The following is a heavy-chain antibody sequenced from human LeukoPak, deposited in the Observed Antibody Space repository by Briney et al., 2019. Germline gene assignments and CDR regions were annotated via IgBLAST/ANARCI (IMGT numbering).Heavy chain of an antibody. CDR2: ISGSGGST. CDR1: RFTFSSYG. CDR3: ASSGWYDYYYYMDV. Sequence: GGTLRLSCAASRFTFSSYGMSWVRQAPGKGLEWVSGISGSGGSTYYADSAKGRFTISRDNSKNSLYLQMNSLRAEDTAVYYCASSGWYDYYYYMDVWGKGTTVTISS. D-gene: IGHD6-19*01. J-gene: IGHJ6*03. V-gene: IGHV3-23*01.